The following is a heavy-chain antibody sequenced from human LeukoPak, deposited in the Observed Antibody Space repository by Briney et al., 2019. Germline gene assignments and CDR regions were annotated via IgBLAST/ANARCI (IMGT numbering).Heavy chain of an antibody. CDR2: ISYDGSNK. J-gene: IGHJ6*02. Sequence: GGSLRLSCAASGFTFSSYATHWVRQAPGKGLEWVAVISYDGSNKYYADSVKGRFTISRDNSKNTLYLQMNSLRAEDTAVYYCAREKSSGDNGMYVRGQGTTVTVSS. CDR3: AREKSSGDNGMYV. V-gene: IGHV3-30-3*01. CDR1: GFTFSSYA.